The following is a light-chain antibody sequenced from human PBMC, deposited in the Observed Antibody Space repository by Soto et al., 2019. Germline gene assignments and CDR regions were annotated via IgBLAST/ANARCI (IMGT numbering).Light chain of an antibody. J-gene: IGLJ2*01. V-gene: IGLV1-40*01. CDR2: GNS. CDR1: SSNIGAGYD. Sequence: QSVLTQPPSVSGAPGQRVTISCTGSSSNIGAGYDVHWYQQLPGTAPKLLIYGNSNRPSGVPDRFSGSKSGTSASLAITGLQAEDEADYYCQSYDSRLGGVFGGGTQLTVL. CDR3: QSYDSRLGGV.